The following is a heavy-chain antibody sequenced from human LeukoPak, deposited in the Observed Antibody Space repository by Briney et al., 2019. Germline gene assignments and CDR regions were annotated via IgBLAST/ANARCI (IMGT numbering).Heavy chain of an antibody. D-gene: IGHD3/OR15-3a*01. J-gene: IGHJ4*02. CDR2: IKSDGSTT. V-gene: IGHV3-74*03. Sequence: PGGSLRLSCAASGFTFSTYWMHWVRLAPGKGLVWVSRIKSDGSTTTYADFVKGRFTASSDNAKNTLYLQMSSLGAEDTAMYFCARVGGRGSIGGDWWGQGTLVTVSS. CDR1: GFTFSTYW. CDR3: ARVGGRGSIGGDW.